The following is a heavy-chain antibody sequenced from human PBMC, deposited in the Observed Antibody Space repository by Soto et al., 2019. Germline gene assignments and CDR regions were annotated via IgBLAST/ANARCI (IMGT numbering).Heavy chain of an antibody. Sequence: EVQLLESGGGLVQPGGSLRLSCAASGFTFSSYAMRWVRQAPVKGLEWVSAISGSGDSTYYADSVKGRFTISRDNSKNTRYLQMNSLRAEDTAVYYCARRGSGSYYAYWGQGTLVTVSS. CDR1: GFTFSSYA. V-gene: IGHV3-23*01. CDR3: ARRGSGSYYAY. D-gene: IGHD1-26*01. J-gene: IGHJ4*02. CDR2: ISGSGDST.